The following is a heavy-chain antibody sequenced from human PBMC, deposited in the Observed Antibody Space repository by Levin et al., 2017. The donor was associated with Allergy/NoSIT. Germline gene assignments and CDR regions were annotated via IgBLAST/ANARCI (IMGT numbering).Heavy chain of an antibody. CDR1: GGSISSSSYY. D-gene: IGHD3-10*01. CDR3: ARGIAMVRGVLEYYFDY. Sequence: SETLSLTCTVSGGSISSSSYYWGWIRQPPGKGLEWIGSIYYSGSTYYNPSLKSRVTISVDTSKNQFSLKLSSVTAADTAVYYCARGIAMVRGVLEYYFDYWGQGTLVTVSS. V-gene: IGHV4-39*07. CDR2: IYYSGST. J-gene: IGHJ4*02.